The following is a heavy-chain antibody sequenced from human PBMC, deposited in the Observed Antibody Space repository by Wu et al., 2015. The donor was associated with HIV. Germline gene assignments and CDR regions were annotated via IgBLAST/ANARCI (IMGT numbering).Heavy chain of an antibody. CDR2: IIPRFGSA. CDR3: ARDRGDYYYGFGRDYYYGMDV. Sequence: QVQLVQSGAEVKKPGSSVKISCKASGGTFSNYAISWVRQAPGQGLEWMGGIIPRFGSANYAQKFQGRVTITTDESASTAYMELSSLRSEDTAVYYCARDRGDYYYGFGRDYYYGMDVWGQGTTVTVSS. J-gene: IGHJ6*02. CDR1: GGTFSNYA. D-gene: IGHD3-10*01. V-gene: IGHV1-69*05.